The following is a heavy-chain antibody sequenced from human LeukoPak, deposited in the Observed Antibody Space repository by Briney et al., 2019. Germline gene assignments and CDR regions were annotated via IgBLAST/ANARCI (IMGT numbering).Heavy chain of an antibody. D-gene: IGHD2-21*02. J-gene: IGHJ1*01. CDR2: IKSDGSSP. CDR3: ARAASCGGDCSSSYLQH. V-gene: IGHV3-74*01. CDR1: GFTFSSHW. Sequence: PGGSLRLSCAASGFTFSSHWMHWVREAPGKGVVWVSRIKSDGSSPSYADHVKGRFTISRDNAKNTLYLQMTSLRAEDMAVYYCARAASCGGDCSSSYLQHWGQGTLVTVSS.